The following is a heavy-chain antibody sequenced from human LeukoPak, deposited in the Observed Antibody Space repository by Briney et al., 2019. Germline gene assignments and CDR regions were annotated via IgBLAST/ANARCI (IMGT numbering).Heavy chain of an antibody. Sequence: GGSLRLSCAASGFTFSSYSMSWVRQAPGKGLEWVANIKQDGSEKNYVGSVKGRFTIARDNAKNSLYLQMNSLRAEDTAVYYCARDRFDDSRGYYYHYYYYMDVWGKGTTVTVSS. CDR2: IKQDGSEK. CDR1: GFTFSSYS. V-gene: IGHV3-7*01. J-gene: IGHJ6*03. CDR3: ARDRFDDSRGYYYHYYYYMDV. D-gene: IGHD3-22*01.